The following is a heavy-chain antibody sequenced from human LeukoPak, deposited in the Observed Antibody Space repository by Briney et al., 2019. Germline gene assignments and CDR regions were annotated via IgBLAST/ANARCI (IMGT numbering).Heavy chain of an antibody. Sequence: SETLSLTCTVSGGSISKSTYYWGWIRQPPGKGLEWIGRIYYSGSTYYNPSLKSRVTISVDTSKNQFSLKLTSVTAADTAVYYCARGYCTNGVCYAPANYYMDVWGKGTTVTVSS. D-gene: IGHD2-8*01. V-gene: IGHV4-39*07. CDR3: ARGYCTNGVCYAPANYYMDV. J-gene: IGHJ6*03. CDR1: GGSISKSTYY. CDR2: IYYSGST.